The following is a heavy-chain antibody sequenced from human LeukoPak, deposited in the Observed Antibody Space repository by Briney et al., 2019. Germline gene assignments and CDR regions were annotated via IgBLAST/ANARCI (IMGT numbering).Heavy chain of an antibody. CDR3: ARLAAAGTAT. D-gene: IGHD6-13*01. CDR2: IYFSGST. Sequence: SETLSLTCTVSGGSINTYYWSWIRQPPGKGLEWIGYIYFSGSTNYNPSLKSRVTISVDTSKNQFSLKLSSVTAADTAVYYCARLAAAGTATWGQGALVTVSS. CDR1: GGSINTYY. V-gene: IGHV4-59*08. J-gene: IGHJ5*02.